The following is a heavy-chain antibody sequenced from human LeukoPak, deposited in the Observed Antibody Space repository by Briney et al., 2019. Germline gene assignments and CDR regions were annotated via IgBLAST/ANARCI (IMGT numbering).Heavy chain of an antibody. D-gene: IGHD3-22*01. J-gene: IGHJ4*02. CDR1: GGSISGSSYY. CDR3: ARPPPLSHYHFYDSSGFVDY. CDR2: IYYSGST. V-gene: IGHV4-39*01. Sequence: SETLSLTCTVSGGSISGSSYYWGWIRQTPGKGLVWIGSIYYSGSTYYNPSLKSRVTISVDTSKNQFSLKLTSVTAADTALYYCARPPPLSHYHFYDSSGFVDYWGQGTLVTVSS.